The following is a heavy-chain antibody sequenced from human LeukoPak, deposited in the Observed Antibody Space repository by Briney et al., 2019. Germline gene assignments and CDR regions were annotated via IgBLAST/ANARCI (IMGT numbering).Heavy chain of an antibody. CDR1: GFTFTHSW. V-gene: IGHV3-7*01. CDR3: VRALGGSSADY. CDR2: IKQDGSES. Sequence: GGSLRLSCAASGFTFTHSWMSWVRQAPGKGPEWVANIKQDGSESYYVDSVEGRFTISRDSAKNSLSLQMNSLSGDDTAVYYCVRALGGSSADYWGQGTLVTVSS. D-gene: IGHD6-6*01. J-gene: IGHJ4*02.